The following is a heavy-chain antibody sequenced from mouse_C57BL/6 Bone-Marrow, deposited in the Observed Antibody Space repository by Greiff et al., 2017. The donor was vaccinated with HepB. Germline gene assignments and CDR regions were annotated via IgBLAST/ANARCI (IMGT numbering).Heavy chain of an antibody. V-gene: IGHV14-3*01. J-gene: IGHJ1*03. Sequence: EVQLQQSVAELVRPGASVKLSCTASGFNIKNTYMHWVKQRPEQGLEWIGRIDPANGNTKYAPKFQGKATITADTSSNTAYLQLSSLTSEDTAIYYCAIYYGYDGWDFDVWGTGTTVTVSS. CDR1: GFNIKNTY. D-gene: IGHD2-2*01. CDR2: IDPANGNT. CDR3: AIYYGYDGWDFDV.